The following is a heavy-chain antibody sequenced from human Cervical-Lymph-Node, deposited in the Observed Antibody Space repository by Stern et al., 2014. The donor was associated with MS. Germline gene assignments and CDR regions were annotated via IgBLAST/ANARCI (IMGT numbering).Heavy chain of an antibody. CDR1: GYTFTRHY. Sequence: VQLVQSGAEVKKPGASVKVSCKASGYTFTRHYMHWVRQAPGQGLEWVGLINPSGDSASYAQKFQGRVTMTRDTSTSTVYMELSSLRSEDTAVYYCASGTGSKRPTGNYWGQGTLVTVSS. CDR3: ASGTGSKRPTGNY. D-gene: IGHD3/OR15-3a*01. V-gene: IGHV1-46*01. J-gene: IGHJ4*02. CDR2: INPSGDSA.